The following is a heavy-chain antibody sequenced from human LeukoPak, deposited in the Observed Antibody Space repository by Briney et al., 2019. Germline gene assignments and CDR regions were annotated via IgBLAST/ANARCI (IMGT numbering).Heavy chain of an antibody. CDR2: INHSGST. V-gene: IGHV4-34*01. CDR1: GGSFSGYY. CDR3: ARGLGDYVWGSSAFPWFDP. Sequence: SETLSLTCAVYGGSFSGYYWSWIRQPPGKGLEWIGEINHSGSTNYNPSLKSRVTISVDTSKNQFSLKLSSVTAADTAVYYCARGLGDYVWGSSAFPWFDPWGQGTLVTVSS. J-gene: IGHJ5*02. D-gene: IGHD3-16*01.